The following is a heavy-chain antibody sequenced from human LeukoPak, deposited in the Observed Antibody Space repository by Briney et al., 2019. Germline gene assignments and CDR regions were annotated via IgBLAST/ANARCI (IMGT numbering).Heavy chain of an antibody. D-gene: IGHD2-15*01. CDR1: GYAFTSNY. CDR3: ARDKSVRDETWWLKS. J-gene: IGHJ4*02. CDR2: TNLSRGST. Sequence: ASVKVSCKAFGYAFTSNYMHWVRQAPGQGPELMGVTNLSRGSTTYDQKFQGRVSLTRAMSTSTDNLELKSMRSKAAATYFCARDKSVRDETWWLKSWGQGTLVTVSS. V-gene: IGHV1-46*01.